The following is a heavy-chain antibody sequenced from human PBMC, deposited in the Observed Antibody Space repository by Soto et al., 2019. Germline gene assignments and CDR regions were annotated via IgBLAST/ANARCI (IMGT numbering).Heavy chain of an antibody. CDR1: GGSSETFI. V-gene: IGHV1-69*01. CDR2: VVPILGTP. Sequence: QVQLVQSGAEVKEPGSSVKVSCEASGGSSETFIMNWVRQTPGRGLEWMGGVVPILGTPTYAERFKGKVKISATRSAGTTQMEVTSLRSEDSGIYYCARNGPYGSSRSGMDVWGQGTKVIVSS. J-gene: IGHJ6*02. CDR3: ARNGPYGSSRSGMDV. D-gene: IGHD3-10*01.